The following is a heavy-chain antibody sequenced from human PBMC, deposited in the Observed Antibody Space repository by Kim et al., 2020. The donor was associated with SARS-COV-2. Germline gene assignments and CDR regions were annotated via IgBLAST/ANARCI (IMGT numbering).Heavy chain of an antibody. Sequence: SETLSLTCTVSGGSISSGGYYWSWIRQHPGKGLEWIGYIYYSGSTYYNPSLKSRVTISVDTSKNQFSLKLSSVTAADTAVYYCARGAQYCSGGSCYSTAAFDIWVQGTMVTVSS. V-gene: IGHV4-31*03. CDR2: IYYSGST. CDR1: GGSISSGGYY. D-gene: IGHD2-15*01. J-gene: IGHJ3*02. CDR3: ARGAQYCSGGSCYSTAAFDI.